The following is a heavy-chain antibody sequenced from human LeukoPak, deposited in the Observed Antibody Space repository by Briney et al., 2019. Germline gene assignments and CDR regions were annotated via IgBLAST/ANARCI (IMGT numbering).Heavy chain of an antibody. J-gene: IGHJ3*02. CDR1: GGSISSYY. V-gene: IGHV4-59*01. CDR3: ARELRFLEWFDAFDI. CDR2: IYYSGST. D-gene: IGHD3-3*01. Sequence: SETLSLTCTVSGGSISSYYWSWVRQPPGKGLEWIGYIYYSGSTNYNPSLKSRVTISVDTSKNQFSLKLSSVTAADTAVYYCARELRFLEWFDAFDIWGQGTMVTVSS.